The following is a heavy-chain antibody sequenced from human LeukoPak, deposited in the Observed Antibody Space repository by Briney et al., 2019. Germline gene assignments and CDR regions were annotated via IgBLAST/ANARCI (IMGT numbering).Heavy chain of an antibody. J-gene: IGHJ4*02. CDR2: INSDGSST. Sequence: GGSLRLSCAASGFTFSSYWMHWVRQAPGKGLVWVSRINSDGSSTSYADSVKGRFTISRDNGKNSLYLQMNTLRAEDTAVYYCARGEGLGTTNGGYYFAYWGQGSLVIVSS. CDR1: GFTFSSYW. V-gene: IGHV3-74*01. D-gene: IGHD1-26*01. CDR3: ARGEGLGTTNGGYYFAY.